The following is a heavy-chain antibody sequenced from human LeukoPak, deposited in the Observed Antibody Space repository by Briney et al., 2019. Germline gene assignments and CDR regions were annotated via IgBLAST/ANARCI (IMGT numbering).Heavy chain of an antibody. J-gene: IGHJ5*02. CDR2: INPNSGGT. CDR1: GYTFTGYY. V-gene: IGHV1-2*02. D-gene: IGHD2-2*01. CDR3: ARKATIGYCSSTSGREEGHNNWFDP. Sequence: ASVKVSCKASGYTFTGYYMHWVRQPPGQGLAWMGWINPNSGGTNYAQKFQGRVTTTRDTSISTAYMELSRLRSDDTAVYYCARKATIGYCSSTSGREEGHNNWFDPWGQGTLVTVSS.